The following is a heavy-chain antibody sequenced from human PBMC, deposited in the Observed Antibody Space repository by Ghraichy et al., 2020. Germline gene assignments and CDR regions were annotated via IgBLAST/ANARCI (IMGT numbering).Heavy chain of an antibody. D-gene: IGHD3-3*01. V-gene: IGHV3-15*01. CDR3: TTEVEGVTIFGVVTSFDY. CDR2: IKSKTDGGTT. CDR1: GFTFSNAW. J-gene: IGHJ4*02. Sequence: GGSLRLSCAASGFTFSNAWMSWVRQAPGKGLEWVGRIKSKTDGGTTDYAAPVKGRFTISRDDSKNTLYLQMNSLKTEDTAVYYCTTEVEGVTIFGVVTSFDYWGQGTLVTVSS.